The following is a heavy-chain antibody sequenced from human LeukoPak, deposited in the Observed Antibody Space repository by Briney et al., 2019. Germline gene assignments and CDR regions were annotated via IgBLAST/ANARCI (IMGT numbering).Heavy chain of an antibody. CDR1: GFTFSSNW. CDR3: ARDYYGTFDY. V-gene: IGHV3-7*01. J-gene: IGHJ4*02. Sequence: PGGSLRLSCAASGFTFSSNWMNWVRQAPGRGLEWVANINQDGSEKYYVDSVKGRFTISRDNAKNSLYLQMNSLRAEDTAVYYCARDYYGTFDYWGQGTLVSVSS. CDR2: INQDGSEK. D-gene: IGHD3-22*01.